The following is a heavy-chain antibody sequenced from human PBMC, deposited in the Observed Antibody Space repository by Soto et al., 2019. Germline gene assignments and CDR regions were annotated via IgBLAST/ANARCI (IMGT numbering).Heavy chain of an antibody. J-gene: IGHJ4*02. CDR3: ASRAGYYAPFDY. V-gene: IGHV4-59*08. CDR1: GGSISSYY. D-gene: IGHD3-10*01. Sequence: QVQLQESGPGLVKPSETLSLTCTVSGGSISSYYWSWIRQPPGKGLEWIGYIYYSGSTNYNSSLKSRVTISVDTSKNQFSLKLSSVTAADTAVYYCASRAGYYAPFDYWGQGTLVTVSS. CDR2: IYYSGST.